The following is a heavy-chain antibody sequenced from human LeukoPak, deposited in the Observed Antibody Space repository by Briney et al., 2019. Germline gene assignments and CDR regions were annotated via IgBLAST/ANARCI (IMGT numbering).Heavy chain of an antibody. CDR3: ARVLGYSYVPDAFDI. D-gene: IGHD5-18*01. Sequence: GGSLRLSCAASGFTVSSNYMSWVRQAPGKGLEWVSVIYSGGSTYYADSVKGRFTISRDNSKNTLYLQMNSLRAEDTAVYYCARVLGYSYVPDAFDIWGQGTMVTVSS. CDR2: IYSGGST. CDR1: GFTVSSNY. V-gene: IGHV3-53*01. J-gene: IGHJ3*02.